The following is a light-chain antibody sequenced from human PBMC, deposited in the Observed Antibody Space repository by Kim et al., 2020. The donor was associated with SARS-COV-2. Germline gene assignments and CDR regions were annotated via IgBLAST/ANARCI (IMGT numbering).Light chain of an antibody. CDR3: LLFYGTSRVL. CDR1: TGAGTSGHW. CDR2: STN. V-gene: IGLV7-43*01. J-gene: IGLJ2*01. Sequence: GGTVRLTCASSTGAGTSGHWPNWFQQRPGQAPRSLIYSTNNKHSWTPARFSGSLLGGKAALTLSGVQPEDEADYYCLLFYGTSRVLFGGGTQLTVL.